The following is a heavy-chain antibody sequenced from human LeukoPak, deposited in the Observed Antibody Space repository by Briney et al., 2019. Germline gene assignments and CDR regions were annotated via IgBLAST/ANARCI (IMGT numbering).Heavy chain of an antibody. CDR3: ARDSPYGGNALFDY. J-gene: IGHJ4*02. V-gene: IGHV4-34*01. CDR2: INHSAST. D-gene: IGHD4-23*01. CDR1: GGSFSGYY. Sequence: PSGTLSLTCAVYGGSFSGYYWSWRRQPPGKGREWMGEINHSASTNYTPSLKIRVTISVDTSKNQFPLKLSSVTAAATAVYYCARDSPYGGNALFDYWGQGTLVTVSS.